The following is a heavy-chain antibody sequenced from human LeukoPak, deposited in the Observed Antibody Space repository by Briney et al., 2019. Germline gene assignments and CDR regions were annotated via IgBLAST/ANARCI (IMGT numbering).Heavy chain of an antibody. D-gene: IGHD6-13*01. CDR2: ISAYNGNT. CDR3: ARERGGDSSSAFDI. J-gene: IGHJ3*02. CDR1: GYTFTSYG. Sequence: ASVKVSCKASGYTFTSYGISWVRQAPGQGLEWMGWISAYNGNTNYAQKLQGRVTMTTDTSTSTAYMEPRSLRSDDTAVYYCARERGGDSSSAFDIWGQGTMVTVSS. V-gene: IGHV1-18*01.